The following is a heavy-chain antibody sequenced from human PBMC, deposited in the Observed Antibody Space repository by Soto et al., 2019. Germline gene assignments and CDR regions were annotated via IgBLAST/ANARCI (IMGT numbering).Heavy chain of an antibody. J-gene: IGHJ3*02. CDR3: ARHRYDSSSYLKSDAFDI. V-gene: IGHV4-38-2*02. CDR2: ISHSGST. Sequence: SCKASGYTFTGYYMHWIRQTPGKGLEWIATISHSGSTYYNPSLQSRVTVSVDTSKSQFSLRLRSVAAADTAVYYCARHRYDSSSYLKSDAFDIWGQGTTVTVSS. CDR1: GYTFTGYY. D-gene: IGHD3-22*01.